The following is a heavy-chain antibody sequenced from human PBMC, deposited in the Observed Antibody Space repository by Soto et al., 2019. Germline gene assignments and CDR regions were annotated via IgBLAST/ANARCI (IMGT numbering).Heavy chain of an antibody. V-gene: IGHV6-1*01. CDR3: AGTTSHQWYYMDV. CDR1: GDSVSSNSAA. CDR2: TYYRSRWYN. J-gene: IGHJ6*03. Sequence: SQTLSLTGAISGDSVSSNSAAWNWIRLSPSRGLEWLARTYYRSRWYNDYAVSVRSRITVNPDTSKNQFSLQLTSVTPEDTAVYYCAGTTSHQWYYMDVWGKGTTVTSP. D-gene: IGHD1-7*01.